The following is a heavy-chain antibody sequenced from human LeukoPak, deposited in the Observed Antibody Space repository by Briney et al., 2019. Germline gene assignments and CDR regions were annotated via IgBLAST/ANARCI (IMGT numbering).Heavy chain of an antibody. D-gene: IGHD2-2*01. CDR1: GFTFSSFA. J-gene: IGHJ4*02. CDR3: AKGSVPATASTDFDY. V-gene: IGHV3-23*01. CDR2: ISGSGDGT. Sequence: PGGSLRLSCAASGFTFSSFAMNWVRQPPGKGLEWVSGISGSGDGTYYADSVKGRVIISRDNSKNTLFLQIYSLRAEDTAVYYCAKGSVPATASTDFDYWGQGTLVT.